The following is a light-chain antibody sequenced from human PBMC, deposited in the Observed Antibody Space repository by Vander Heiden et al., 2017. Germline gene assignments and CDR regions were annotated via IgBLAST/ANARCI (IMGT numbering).Light chain of an antibody. J-gene: IGKJ4*01. CDR1: PGTSSH. V-gene: IGKV1-8*01. CDR2: STS. Sequence: AIRLTQSSSSSSPSTGHTATITCRASPGTSSHLAWYQQKPGKAPKLLIYSTSTLQRGVPSRFSGSGSGTDFTVTISFLQPEDFATYYCQQYYSYPVTFGGGTKVGIK. CDR3: QQYYSYPVT.